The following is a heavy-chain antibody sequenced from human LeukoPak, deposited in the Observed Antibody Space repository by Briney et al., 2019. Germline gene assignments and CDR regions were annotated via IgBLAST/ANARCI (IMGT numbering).Heavy chain of an antibody. Sequence: PGGSLRPSCAASGFTFSSFGMHWVRQAPGKGLEWVAYIRYDGGNKKYADSLEGRFTISRDNSKNALYLQIDSLRPEDTAVYYCAKKSGAAFYNWFDPWGQGTLVTVSS. CDR1: GFTFSSFG. V-gene: IGHV3-30*02. CDR3: AKKSGAAFYNWFDP. D-gene: IGHD1-26*01. CDR2: IRYDGGNK. J-gene: IGHJ5*02.